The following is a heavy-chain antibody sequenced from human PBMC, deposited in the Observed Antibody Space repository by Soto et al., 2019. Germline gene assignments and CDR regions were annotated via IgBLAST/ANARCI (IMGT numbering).Heavy chain of an antibody. Sequence: GGSLRLSCAASGFTFSDYYMSWIRQAPGKGLEWVSYISSSGSTIYYADSVKGRFTISRDNAKNSLYLQMNSLRAEDTAVYYCARVQDDYIWGSYRSNWFDPWGQGTLVTVSS. V-gene: IGHV3-11*01. CDR2: ISSSGSTI. D-gene: IGHD3-16*02. J-gene: IGHJ5*02. CDR3: ARVQDDYIWGSYRSNWFDP. CDR1: GFTFSDYY.